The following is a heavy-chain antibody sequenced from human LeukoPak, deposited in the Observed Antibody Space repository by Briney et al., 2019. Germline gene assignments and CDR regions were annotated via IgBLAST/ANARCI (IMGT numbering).Heavy chain of an antibody. D-gene: IGHD2/OR15-2a*01. J-gene: IGHJ4*02. CDR3: ARVVTVTGARRTARALDY. Sequence: SETLSLTCAVYGGSFSGYYWSWIRQPPGKGLEWIGEINHSGSTNYNPSPKSRVTISVDTSKNQFSLKLSSVTAADTAVYYCARVVTVTGARRTARALDYWGQGTLVTVYS. CDR1: GGSFSGYY. V-gene: IGHV4-34*01. CDR2: INHSGST.